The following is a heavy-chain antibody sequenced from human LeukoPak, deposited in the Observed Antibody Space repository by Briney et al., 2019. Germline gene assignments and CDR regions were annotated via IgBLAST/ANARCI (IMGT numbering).Heavy chain of an antibody. CDR1: GFTFSSYA. CDR3: ARDSGGYCDSSGYYYLSYFDY. CDR2: ISYDGSNK. J-gene: IGHJ4*02. D-gene: IGHD3-22*01. V-gene: IGHV3-30-3*01. Sequence: GGSLRLSCAASGFTFSSYAMHWVRQAPGKGLEWVAIISYDGSNKYYADSVKGRFTISRDNSKNTLYLQMNSLRAEDTAVYYCARDSGGYCDSSGYYYLSYFDYWGQGTLVTVSS.